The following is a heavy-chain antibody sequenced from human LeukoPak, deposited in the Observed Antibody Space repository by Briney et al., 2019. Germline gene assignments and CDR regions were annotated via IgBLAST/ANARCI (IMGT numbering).Heavy chain of an antibody. CDR1: GFSFSSYA. CDR2: ISGSGGNT. D-gene: IGHD6-13*01. J-gene: IGHJ4*02. CDR3: AKVSWANYFDY. Sequence: PGGSLRLSCAVSGFSFSSYAMSWVRQAPGKGLEWVSAISGSGGNTYYADSVRGRFTISRDNSKNTLYLQMNSLRAEDTAIYYCAKVSWANYFDYWGQGTLVTVSS. V-gene: IGHV3-23*01.